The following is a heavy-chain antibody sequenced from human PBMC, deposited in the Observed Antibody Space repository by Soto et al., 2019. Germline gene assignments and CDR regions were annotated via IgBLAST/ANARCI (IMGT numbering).Heavy chain of an antibody. CDR2: IYPGDSDT. J-gene: IGHJ6*02. Sequence: PGASLKISCQGSGYRFSSYWIAWVRQMPGKGLEWMGIIYPGDSDTRYSPSFEGQVTMSVDKSNSTAYLHWSSLKASDTAMYYCARQGSNGADYYYGMDVWGQGTTVTVSS. V-gene: IGHV5-51*01. D-gene: IGHD2-8*01. CDR3: ARQGSNGADYYYGMDV. CDR1: GYRFSSYW.